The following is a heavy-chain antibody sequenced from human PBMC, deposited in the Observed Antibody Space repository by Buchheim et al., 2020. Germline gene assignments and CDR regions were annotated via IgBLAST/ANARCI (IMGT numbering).Heavy chain of an antibody. CDR3: AREGNDFWSGYAVFYGMDV. CDR2: INPSGGDT. V-gene: IGHV1-46*01. CDR1: GFPLTNYY. D-gene: IGHD3-3*01. J-gene: IGHJ6*02. Sequence: QGQLVQSGAEMKMPGASVIVSCRASGFPLTNYYIHWVRQAPGQGLEWVGRINPSGGDTIYAQRFQGRVTMTRDTSTSTVDMELRSLRSDDSAVYLCAREGNDFWSGYAVFYGMDVWGQGTT.